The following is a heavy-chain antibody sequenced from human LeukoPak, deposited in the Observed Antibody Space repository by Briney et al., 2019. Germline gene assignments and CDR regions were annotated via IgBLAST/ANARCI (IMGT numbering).Heavy chain of an antibody. CDR3: ARDHYYDTSGYIDY. V-gene: IGHV3-11*05. CDR1: GFTFGDFY. Sequence: GGSLRLSCAASGFTFGDFYMSWTRQAPGKGLEWVSYISSTSAYTNYADSVKGRFTISRDNAKNSLYLQMSSLRVEDTVVYYCARDHYYDTSGYIDYWGQGSLVTVSS. CDR2: ISSTSAYT. D-gene: IGHD3-22*01. J-gene: IGHJ4*02.